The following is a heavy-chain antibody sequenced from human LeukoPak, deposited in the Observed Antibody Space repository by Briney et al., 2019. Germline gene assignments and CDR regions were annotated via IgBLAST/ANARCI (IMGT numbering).Heavy chain of an antibody. D-gene: IGHD2-2*01. Sequence: SETLSLTCTVSGGSISSYYWSWIRQPPGKGLEWIGYFYTSGSTNYNPSLKSRVTISVDTSKNQFSLKLSSVTAADAAVYYCARLGLGPYHPGDPYYFDYWGQGTLVTVSS. CDR3: ARLGLGPYHPGDPYYFDY. CDR1: GGSISSYY. V-gene: IGHV4-4*09. J-gene: IGHJ4*02. CDR2: FYTSGST.